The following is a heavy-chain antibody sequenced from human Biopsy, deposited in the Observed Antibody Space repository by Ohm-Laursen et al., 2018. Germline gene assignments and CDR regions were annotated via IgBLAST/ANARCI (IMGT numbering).Heavy chain of an antibody. D-gene: IGHD1-26*01. J-gene: IGHJ6*02. CDR3: ARASASQYYGVDV. CDR1: GFSFTTVGMR. Sequence: TQTLTLTSPFSGFSFTTVGMRVTWIRQAPGKALEWLAHIDWAGDTRYSASLKTRLSISKDTFKDQVVLTMTDIDPVDTATYYCARASASQYYGVDVWGQGTSVTVSS. CDR2: IDWAGDT. V-gene: IGHV2-70*04.